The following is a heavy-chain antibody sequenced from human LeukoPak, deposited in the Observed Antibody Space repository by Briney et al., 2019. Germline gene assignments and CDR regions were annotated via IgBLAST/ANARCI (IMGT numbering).Heavy chain of an antibody. CDR3: ATLAAATFGATTVPYYFDY. Sequence: ASVKVSCKVSGYTLTELSMHWVRQAPGKGLEWMGGFDPEDGETIYAQKFQGRVTMTEDTSTDTAYMELGSLRSEDTAVYYCATLAAATFGATTVPYYFDYWGQGTLVTVSS. J-gene: IGHJ4*02. CDR1: GYTLTELS. V-gene: IGHV1-24*01. D-gene: IGHD1-26*01. CDR2: FDPEDGET.